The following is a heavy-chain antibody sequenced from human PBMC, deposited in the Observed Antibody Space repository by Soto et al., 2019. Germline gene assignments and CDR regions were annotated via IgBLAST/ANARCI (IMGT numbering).Heavy chain of an antibody. CDR3: ARAVDGQRYVAY. D-gene: IGHD2-2*01. V-gene: IGHV6-1*01. CDR1: GNSVSSNSAA. Sequence: SQTLSLTCAISGNSVSSNSAAWNWITHSPSRGLEWLGRTYYRSKWHNDYAVSVKSRITINPDTSKNQFSLQLNSVTPEDTAVYYCARAVDGQRYVAYWGQGTLVTVSS. CDR2: TYYRSKWHN. J-gene: IGHJ4*02.